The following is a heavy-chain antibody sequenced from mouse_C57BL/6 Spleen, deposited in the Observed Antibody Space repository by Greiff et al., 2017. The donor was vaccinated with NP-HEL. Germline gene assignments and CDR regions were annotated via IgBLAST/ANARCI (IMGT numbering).Heavy chain of an antibody. V-gene: IGHV1-50*01. D-gene: IGHD3-3*01. Sequence: VQLQQPGAELVKPGASVKLSCKASGYTFTSYWMQWVKQRPGQGLEWIGEIDPSDSYTNYNQKFKGKATLTVDTSSSTAYMQLSSLTSEDSAVYYCAARAVTTGIDYWGQGTTLTVSS. CDR3: AARAVTTGIDY. CDR1: GYTFTSYW. J-gene: IGHJ2*01. CDR2: IDPSDSYT.